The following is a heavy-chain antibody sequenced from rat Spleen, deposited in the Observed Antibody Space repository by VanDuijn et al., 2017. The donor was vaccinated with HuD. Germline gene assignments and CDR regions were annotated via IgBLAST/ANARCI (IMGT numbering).Heavy chain of an antibody. CDR1: GFSLTSYH. CDR2: IWGDGST. CDR3: ARDFGYYDGSYYPYVMDA. J-gene: IGHJ4*01. V-gene: IGHV2-32*01. Sequence: QVQLKESGPGLVKPSETLSLTCTVSGFSLTSYHVSWVRQPPGKGLEWMGVIWGDGSTAYNSALKSRLSISRDTSKSQVFLKMNSLQTEGTATYYCARDFGYYDGSYYPYVMDAWGQGASVTVSS. D-gene: IGHD1-12*02.